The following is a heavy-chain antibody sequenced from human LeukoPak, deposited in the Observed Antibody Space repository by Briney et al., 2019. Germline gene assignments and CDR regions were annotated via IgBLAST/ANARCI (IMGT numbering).Heavy chain of an antibody. V-gene: IGHV3-53*01. CDR3: ARHRRYCSGTTCYSGHDY. J-gene: IGHJ4*02. CDR2: IYSGGST. D-gene: IGHD2-15*01. Sequence: GSLRLSCAASGFTVSSNYMSWVRQAPGKGLEWVSLIYSGGSTYYADSVKGRFTISRDNSKNILYLQMNSLRAEDTAVYYCARHRRYCSGTTCYSGHDYWGQGTLVTVSS. CDR1: GFTVSSNY.